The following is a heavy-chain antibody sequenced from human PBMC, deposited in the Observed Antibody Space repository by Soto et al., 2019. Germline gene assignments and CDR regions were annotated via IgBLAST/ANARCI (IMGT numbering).Heavy chain of an antibody. CDR2: ISGSGDRS. V-gene: IGHV3-23*01. J-gene: IGHJ4*02. CDR3: AKQSPFSNSWYGVDY. D-gene: IGHD6-13*01. Sequence: EVQLLESGGGLVQPGGSLRVSCAASGFTFSSYGMNWVRQATGKGLEWVSGISGSGDRSYYADAVKGRFTISRDNSKNTLYLQMNSLRAEDTAAYYCAKQSPFSNSWYGVDYWGQGTLVTVSS. CDR1: GFTFSSYG.